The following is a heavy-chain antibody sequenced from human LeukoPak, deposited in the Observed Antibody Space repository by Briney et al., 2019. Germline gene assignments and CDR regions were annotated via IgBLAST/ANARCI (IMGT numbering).Heavy chain of an antibody. CDR3: AKDGRITSPGASWFDP. D-gene: IGHD6-13*01. CDR2: ISGSGGST. Sequence: GGTLRLSCAASGFTFSSYGMSWVRQAPGKGLEWVSAISGSGGSTYYADSVKGRFTISRDNSENTLYLQMNSLIPEDTAVYYCAKDGRITSPGASWFDPWGQGTLVTVSS. CDR1: GFTFSSYG. V-gene: IGHV3-23*01. J-gene: IGHJ5*02.